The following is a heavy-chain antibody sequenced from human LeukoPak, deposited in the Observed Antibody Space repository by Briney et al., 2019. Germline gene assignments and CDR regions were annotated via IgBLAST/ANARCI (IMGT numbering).Heavy chain of an antibody. J-gene: IGHJ4*02. CDR1: GXTFSAYN. CDR2: ISSSSNYI. Sequence: GGSLRLSWAASGXTFSAYNLNWVRQAPGKGLEWVSCISSSSNYIYYADSVKGRFTISRDNAKNSLFLQMNSLRAEDTAVYYCARDEGVSFDYWGQGILVTVSS. CDR3: ARDEGVSFDY. V-gene: IGHV3-21*01.